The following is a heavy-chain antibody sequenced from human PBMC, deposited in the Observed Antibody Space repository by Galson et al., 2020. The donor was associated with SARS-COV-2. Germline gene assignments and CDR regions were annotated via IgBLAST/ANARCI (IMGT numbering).Heavy chain of an antibody. CDR2: RWYGGSFT. CDR1: GSFSSYG. J-gene: IGHJ1*01. D-gene: IGHD3-22*01. Sequence: GGSLRLSCAASGSFSSYGMHWLRQAQGKGLEWVAVRWYGGSFTYYADSVKGRFTMSRDDSKNTVYLEMNRLRADDTAVYYCARGSGLSSPPAHYFDTSVYFAEHFQDWGLGTLVTVSS. V-gene: IGHV3-33*01. CDR3: ARGSGLSSPPAHYFDTSVYFAEHFQD.